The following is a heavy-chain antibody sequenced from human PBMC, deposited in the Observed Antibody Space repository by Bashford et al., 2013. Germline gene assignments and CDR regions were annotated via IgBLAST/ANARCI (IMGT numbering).Heavy chain of an antibody. Sequence: GSLRLSCTASGFTFGDYAMSWVRQAPGKGLEWVGFIRSKAYGGTTEYAASVKGRFTISRDDSKSIAYLQMNSLKTEDTAVYYCTRDGRAVAGSPYFDYWGQGTLVTVSS. V-gene: IGHV3-49*04. CDR2: IRSKAYGGTT. CDR3: TRDGRAVAGSPYFDY. J-gene: IGHJ4*02. CDR1: GFTFGDYA. D-gene: IGHD6-19*01.